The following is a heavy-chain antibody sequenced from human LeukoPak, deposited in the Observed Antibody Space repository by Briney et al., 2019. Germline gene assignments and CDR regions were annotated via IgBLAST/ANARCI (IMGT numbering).Heavy chain of an antibody. CDR3: ANYGDRYYFDH. CDR1: GFTFSTYG. D-gene: IGHD4-17*01. J-gene: IGHJ4*02. CDR2: ISYDGTIK. Sequence: PGGSLRLSCAASGFTFSTYGMHWVRQAPGKGLEWVAVISYDGTIKYYTDSVKGRFTIPRDNSKNTLYLQVNSLRAEDTAVYYCANYGDRYYFDHWGQGTLVTVSS. V-gene: IGHV3-30*18.